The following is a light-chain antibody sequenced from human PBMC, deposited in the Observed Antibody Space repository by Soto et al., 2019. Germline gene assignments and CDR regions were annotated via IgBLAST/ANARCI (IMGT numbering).Light chain of an antibody. V-gene: IGKV1D-16*01. CDR1: QDVNKW. CDR2: AAS. CDR3: QQYNTYPLT. J-gene: IGKJ4*01. Sequence: DIQMTQSPSSLSASVGDRVTITCRASQDVNKWLAWYQQKPEKAPKSLIYAASSLRGGVTSRFSGSASGTEFTLTISSLQPEDVGTYYCQQYNTYPLTFGGGTKVEI.